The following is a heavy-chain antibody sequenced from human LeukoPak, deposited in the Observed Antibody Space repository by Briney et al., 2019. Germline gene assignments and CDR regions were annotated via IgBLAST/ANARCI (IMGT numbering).Heavy chain of an antibody. J-gene: IGHJ5*01. CDR3: ARDLFPINWFES. CDR1: GGSISSYY. CDR2: IYYNGST. V-gene: IGHV4-59*01. D-gene: IGHD2-2*02. Sequence: SETLSLTCTVSGGSISSYYWSWIRQPPGKGLEWIGYIYYNGSTNYNPSLKSRVTISVDTSKNQFSLKLTSVTAADTAVYFCARDLFPINWFESWGQGTLVTVSS.